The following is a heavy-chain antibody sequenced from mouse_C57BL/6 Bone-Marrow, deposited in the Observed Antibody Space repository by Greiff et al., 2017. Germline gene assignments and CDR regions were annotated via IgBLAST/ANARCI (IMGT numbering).Heavy chain of an antibody. CDR3: AYYYYGSSSFAY. J-gene: IGHJ3*01. D-gene: IGHD1-1*01. Sequence: VQLQQSGPELVKPGASVKISCKASGYAFSSSWMNWVKQRPGKGLEWIGRIYPGDGDTNSNGKFKGKATLTADKSSSTAYMQLSSLTSEDSAVYFCAYYYYGSSSFAYWGQGTLVTVSA. CDR2: IYPGDGDT. V-gene: IGHV1-82*01. CDR1: GYAFSSSW.